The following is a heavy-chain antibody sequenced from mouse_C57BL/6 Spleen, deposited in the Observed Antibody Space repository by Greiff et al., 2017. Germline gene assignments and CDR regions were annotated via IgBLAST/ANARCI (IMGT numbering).Heavy chain of an antibody. CDR2: ISDGGSYT. D-gene: IGHD2-1*01. Sequence: EVHLVESGGGLVKPGGSLKLSCAASGFTFSSYAMSWVRQTPEKRLEWVATISDGGSYTYYPDNVKGRFTISRDNAKNNLYLQMSQLKSEDTAMYYCARGGNQGDYYAMDYWGQGTSVTVSS. V-gene: IGHV5-4*01. J-gene: IGHJ4*01. CDR3: ARGGNQGDYYAMDY. CDR1: GFTFSSYA.